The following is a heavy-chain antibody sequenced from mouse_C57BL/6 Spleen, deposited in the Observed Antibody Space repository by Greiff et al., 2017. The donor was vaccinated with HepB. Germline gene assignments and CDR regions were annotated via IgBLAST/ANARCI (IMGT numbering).Heavy chain of an antibody. CDR2: IDPSDSYT. Sequence: QVQLKQPGAELVKPGASVKLSCKASGYTFTSYWMQWVKQRPGQGLEWIGEIDPSDSYTNYNQKFKGKATLTVDTSSSTAYMQLSSLTSEDSAGYYCARYDSNDGYWGQGTTLTVSS. J-gene: IGHJ2*01. D-gene: IGHD2-12*01. V-gene: IGHV1-50*01. CDR3: ARYDSNDGY. CDR1: GYTFTSYW.